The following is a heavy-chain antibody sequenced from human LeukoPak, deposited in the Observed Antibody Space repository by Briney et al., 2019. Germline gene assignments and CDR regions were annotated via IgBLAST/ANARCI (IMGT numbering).Heavy chain of an antibody. D-gene: IGHD5-18*01. V-gene: IGHV4-39*01. CDR2: MYYSGST. CDR1: GGSIRSSGYY. CDR3: AKTVDTAMALFDY. J-gene: IGHJ4*02. Sequence: PSETLSLTCTVSGGSIRSSGYYWGWIRQPPGKGLEWIGSMYYSGSTYYNPSLKSRVAISVDTSKNQFSLKLSSVTAADTAVYYCAKTVDTAMALFDYWGQGTLVTVSS.